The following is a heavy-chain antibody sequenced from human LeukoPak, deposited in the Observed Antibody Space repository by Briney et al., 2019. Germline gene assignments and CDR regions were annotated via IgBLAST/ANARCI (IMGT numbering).Heavy chain of an antibody. CDR2: ISAYNGNT. D-gene: IGHD2-2*01. CDR1: GYTFTSYG. J-gene: IGHJ4*02. Sequence: GASVKVSCKASGYTFTSYGISWVRQAPGKGLEWMGWISAYNGNTNYAQKLQGRVTMTTDTSTSTAYMELRGLRSDDTAVYYCARLAKDEIWGGPDIVVVPAAYDYWGQGTLVTVSS. CDR3: ARLAKDEIWGGPDIVVVPAAYDY. V-gene: IGHV1-18*01.